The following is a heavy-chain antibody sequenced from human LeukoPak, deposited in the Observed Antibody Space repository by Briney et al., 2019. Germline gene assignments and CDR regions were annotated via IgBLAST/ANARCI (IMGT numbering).Heavy chain of an antibody. Sequence: ASVRVSCKASGYTFTSYDINWVRQATGQGLEWVGWMNPNSGNTGYAHKFQGRVTITRNTSITTAYMELSSLRSEDTVVYYCARDFPRSTSCLGYWGQGTLVTVSS. J-gene: IGHJ4*02. D-gene: IGHD2-2*01. CDR2: MNPNSGNT. CDR3: ARDFPRSTSCLGY. CDR1: GYTFTSYD. V-gene: IGHV1-8*01.